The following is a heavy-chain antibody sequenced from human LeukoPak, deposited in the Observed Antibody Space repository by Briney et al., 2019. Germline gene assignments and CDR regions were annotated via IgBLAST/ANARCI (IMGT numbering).Heavy chain of an antibody. CDR1: GGSINNYY. J-gene: IGHJ4*02. V-gene: IGHV4-59*01. CDR3: VRVGRSLHWSPDF. Sequence: PSETLSLTCTVSGGSINNYYCCCIRQPPGKGLERIAYISYGGNTNYNPSLRSRVTMSVDMSKNQFSLKLTSVTAADTAVYYCVRVGRSLHWSPDFWGLGTLVTVSS. D-gene: IGHD1-1*01. CDR2: ISYGGNT.